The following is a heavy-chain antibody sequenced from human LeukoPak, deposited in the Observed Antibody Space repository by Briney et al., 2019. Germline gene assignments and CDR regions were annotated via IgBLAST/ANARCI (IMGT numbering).Heavy chain of an antibody. D-gene: IGHD5-12*01. CDR3: ARGAPVASYLLYYYYYMDV. V-gene: IGHV4-34*01. CDR2: INHSGST. Sequence: PSETLSLTCAVYGGSFSGYYWSWIRQPPGKGLEWIGEINHSGSTNYNPSLKSRVTISVDTSKNQFSLKLSSVTAADTAVYYCARGAPVASYLLYYYYYMDVWGKGTTVIVSS. J-gene: IGHJ6*03. CDR1: GGSFSGYY.